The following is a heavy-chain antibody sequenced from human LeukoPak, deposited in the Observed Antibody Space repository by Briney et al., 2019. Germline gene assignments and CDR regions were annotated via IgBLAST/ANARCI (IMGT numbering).Heavy chain of an antibody. Sequence: SVKVSCKASGGTFSNYNINWVRQAPGQGLVWMGRVIPLLGITNYAQSFLDRVTLTADKSTSTAYMELSSLTSEDTAVYYCARVQVAVAGTKANAFDVWGQGTTVTVSS. J-gene: IGHJ3*01. V-gene: IGHV1-69*02. D-gene: IGHD6-19*01. CDR3: ARVQVAVAGTKANAFDV. CDR2: VIPLLGIT. CDR1: GGTFSNYN.